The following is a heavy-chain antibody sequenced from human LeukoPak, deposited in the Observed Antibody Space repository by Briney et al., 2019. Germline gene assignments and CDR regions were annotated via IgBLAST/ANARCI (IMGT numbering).Heavy chain of an antibody. V-gene: IGHV1-2*02. D-gene: IGHD6-13*01. CDR3: ARGMATSSSWSPAPGC. J-gene: IGHJ4*02. CDR2: INPNSGGT. Sequence: ASVKASCKASGYTFTGYYMHWVRQAPGQGLEWMGWINPNSGGTNYAQKFQGRVTMTRDTSISTAYMELSGLRSDDTAVYYCARGMATSSSWSPAPGCWGQGTLVTVSS. CDR1: GYTFTGYY.